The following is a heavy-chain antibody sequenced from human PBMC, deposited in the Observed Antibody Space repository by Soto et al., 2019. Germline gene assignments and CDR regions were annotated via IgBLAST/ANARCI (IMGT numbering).Heavy chain of an antibody. CDR2: ISTSISYI. Sequence: EVQLVESGGGLVKPGGSLRLSCAASGFTFSSYSMNWVRQAPGKGLEWVSSISTSISYIYYADSVKGRFTISRDNAKNSRYLQMNSLRAEDTAVYYCARIGGSGTWDIDYWGQGTLVTVSS. CDR3: ARIGGSGTWDIDY. J-gene: IGHJ4*02. V-gene: IGHV3-21*01. CDR1: GFTFSSYS. D-gene: IGHD3-10*01.